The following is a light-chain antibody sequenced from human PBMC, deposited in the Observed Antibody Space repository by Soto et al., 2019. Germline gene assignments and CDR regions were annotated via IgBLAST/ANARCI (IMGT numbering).Light chain of an antibody. V-gene: IGKV3-20*01. CDR3: QQYDCSLYT. CDR2: AAS. CDR1: QSVSSSY. Sequence: EIVLTQSPGTLSLSPGERATISCRASQSVSSSYLAWYQQKPGQAPRLLIYAASSRAAGIPDRFSGGGSGTDFTLTISTLEPEDFAVYYCQQYDCSLYTFGQGTKLEIK. J-gene: IGKJ2*01.